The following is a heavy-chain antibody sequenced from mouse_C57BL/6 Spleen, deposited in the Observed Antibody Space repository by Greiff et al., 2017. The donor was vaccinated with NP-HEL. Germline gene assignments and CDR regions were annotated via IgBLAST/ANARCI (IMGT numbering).Heavy chain of an antibody. J-gene: IGHJ1*03. CDR1: GYSFTDYH. D-gene: IGHD1-1*01. CDR3: ASYYGSNWYFDV. V-gene: IGHV1-39*01. Sequence: EVQLQQSGPELVKPGASVKISCKASGYSFTDYHMNWVKQSNGKSLEWIGVINPNYGTTSYNQKFKGKATLTVDQSSSTAYMQLNSLTSEDSAVYYCASYYGSNWYFDVWGTGTTVTVSS. CDR2: INPNYGTT.